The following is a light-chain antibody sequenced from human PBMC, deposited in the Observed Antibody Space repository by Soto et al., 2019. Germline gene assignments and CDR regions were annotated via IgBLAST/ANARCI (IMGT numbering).Light chain of an antibody. CDR2: DAS. CDR3: QQRRSWPLT. J-gene: IGKJ4*01. V-gene: IGKV3-11*01. CDR1: QSVSSY. Sequence: EILLTQSPATLSLSPGERATLSCRASQSVSSYLAWYQQKPGQAPRILIYDASNRDTGIPARFSGSGSGTDFTLTISSLEPEDSEVYYCQQRRSWPLTFGGGTKVDIK.